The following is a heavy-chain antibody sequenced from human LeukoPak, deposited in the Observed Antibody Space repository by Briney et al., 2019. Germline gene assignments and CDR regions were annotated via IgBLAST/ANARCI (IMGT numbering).Heavy chain of an antibody. Sequence: GGSLRLSCTASGFTFSSYWMSWVRQAPGKGLEWVANIKQDGSEKSYLDSVKGRFTISRDNAKNSLYLQMNSLRAEDTAVFYCARESTTMVRGVIVNYYYYYMDVWGKGTTVTVSS. J-gene: IGHJ6*03. CDR3: ARESTTMVRGVIVNYYYYYMDV. D-gene: IGHD3-10*01. CDR1: GFTFSSYW. CDR2: IKQDGSEK. V-gene: IGHV3-7*01.